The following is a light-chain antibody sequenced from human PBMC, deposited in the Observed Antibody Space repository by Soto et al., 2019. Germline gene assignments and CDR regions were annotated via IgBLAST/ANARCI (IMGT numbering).Light chain of an antibody. CDR2: DTS. V-gene: IGKV1-39*01. CDR3: QQSYTTAWT. CDR1: QSISSF. Sequence: IEVTQSPPSLSVSVGDRVTITCRASQSISSFFNWYQQKSGKAPKLLIYDTSNLQSGVPSRFSGSGSGTDFTLTISSLHAEDFATYYCQQSYTTAWTFGQGTKVDIK. J-gene: IGKJ1*01.